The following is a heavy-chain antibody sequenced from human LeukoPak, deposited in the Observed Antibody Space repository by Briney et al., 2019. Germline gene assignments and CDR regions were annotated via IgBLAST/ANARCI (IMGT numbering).Heavy chain of an antibody. CDR3: ATVPYGSGIDY. CDR2: ISSSGNTI. Sequence: GGALRLSCAASGFTFSRYEMNWVRKAPGKGLEWVSYISSSGNTIYYADSVKGRFIISRDNAKNSLYLQMNSLRAKDTAGYYCATVPYGSGIDYWGQGTLVTVSS. V-gene: IGHV3-48*03. J-gene: IGHJ4*02. D-gene: IGHD3-10*01. CDR1: GFTFSRYE.